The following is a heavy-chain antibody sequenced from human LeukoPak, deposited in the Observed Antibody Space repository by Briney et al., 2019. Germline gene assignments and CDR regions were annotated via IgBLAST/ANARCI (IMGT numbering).Heavy chain of an antibody. Sequence: GGPLRLSCAASGFTFSNYWMSLVRQTPGKRLELVYNIKEDGSDKYYVDSLKGRITISRDNAKNSLYLQMNSLRAEDTAVYYCAKDRTRQAYWGQGTLVTVSS. CDR3: AKDRTRQAY. D-gene: IGHD3-3*01. V-gene: IGHV3-7*03. J-gene: IGHJ4*02. CDR1: GFTFSNYW. CDR2: IKEDGSDK.